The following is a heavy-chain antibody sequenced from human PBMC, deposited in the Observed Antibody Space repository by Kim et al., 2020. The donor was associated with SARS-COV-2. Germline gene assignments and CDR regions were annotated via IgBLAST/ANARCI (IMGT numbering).Heavy chain of an antibody. J-gene: IGHJ6*02. Sequence: ADSVKGRFTISRDNAKNSLYLQMNSLRAEDTAVYYCAKIWFGELRYGMDVWGQGTTVTVSS. D-gene: IGHD3-10*01. V-gene: IGHV3-11*06. CDR3: AKIWFGELRYGMDV.